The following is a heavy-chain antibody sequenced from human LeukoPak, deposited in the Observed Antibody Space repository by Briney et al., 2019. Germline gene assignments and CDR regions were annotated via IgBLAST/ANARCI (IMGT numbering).Heavy chain of an antibody. D-gene: IGHD5-24*01. CDR3: LRGGGCGYNYIAFDI. CDR1: GFTFSNYD. Sequence: GGSLRLSCAASGFTFSNYDMNWVRLAPGKALEWISSIRSSGTTMYYADSVKGRFTVSRDNAKSSLYLQMNSLRAEDTGVYYCLRGGGCGYNYIAFDIWGQGTMVTVSS. J-gene: IGHJ3*02. V-gene: IGHV3-48*03. CDR2: IRSSGTTM.